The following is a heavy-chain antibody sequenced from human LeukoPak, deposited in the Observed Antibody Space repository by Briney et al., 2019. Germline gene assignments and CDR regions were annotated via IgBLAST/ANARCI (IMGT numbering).Heavy chain of an antibody. CDR1: GGSINNYY. V-gene: IGHV4-4*07. CDR3: ARGRYCSADICSGGDAFDI. J-gene: IGHJ3*02. CDR2: IYSRGST. Sequence: SETLSLTCTVSGGSINNYYWSWIRQPAGEGQGWIGRIYSRGSTNYNPSLKGRVTISVDTSKNPFSLKVSCVTAADTAVYYCARGRYCSADICSGGDAFDIWGQGTMVSVSS. D-gene: IGHD2-15*01.